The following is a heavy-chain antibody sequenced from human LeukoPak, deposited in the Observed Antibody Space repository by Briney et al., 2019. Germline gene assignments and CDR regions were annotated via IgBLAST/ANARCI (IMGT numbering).Heavy chain of an antibody. J-gene: IGHJ4*02. CDR3: ARSKAAAGFDY. CDR1: GYSISSGYY. Sequence: WETLSLPCAVSGYSISSGYYWGWVRQPPGKGLEWIGSIYHSGSTYYNPSLKSRVTISVDTSKNQFSLKLSSVTAADTAVYYCARSKAAAGFDYWGQGTLVTVSS. CDR2: IYHSGST. V-gene: IGHV4-38-2*01. D-gene: IGHD6-13*01.